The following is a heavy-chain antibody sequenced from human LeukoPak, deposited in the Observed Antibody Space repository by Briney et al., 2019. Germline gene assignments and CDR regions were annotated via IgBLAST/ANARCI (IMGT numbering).Heavy chain of an antibody. J-gene: IGHJ4*02. V-gene: IGHV3-30-3*01. CDR3: AKEEDCSSGWRGVVY. Sequence: GGSLRLSCAASGFTFSSYAMHWVRQAPGKGLEWVAVISYDGSNKYYADSVKGRFTISRDNSKNTLYLQMNSLRAEDTAVYYCAKEEDCSSGWRGVVYWGQGTLVTVSS. CDR1: GFTFSSYA. CDR2: ISYDGSNK. D-gene: IGHD6-19*01.